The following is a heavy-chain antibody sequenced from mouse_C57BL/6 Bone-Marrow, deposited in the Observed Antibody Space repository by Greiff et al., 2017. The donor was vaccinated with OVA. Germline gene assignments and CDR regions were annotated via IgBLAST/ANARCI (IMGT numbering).Heavy chain of an antibody. CDR1: GFTFSDFY. V-gene: IGHV7-1*01. CDR3: ARDAEELEGFAY. J-gene: IGHJ3*01. CDR2: SRNKANDYTT. Sequence: DVKLVESGGGLVQSGRSLRLSCATSGFTFSDFYMEWVRQAPGKGLEWIAASRNKANDYTTAYSASVKGRFIVSRDTSQSILYLQMSALRAADTAIYYCARDAEELEGFAYWGQGTLVTVSA.